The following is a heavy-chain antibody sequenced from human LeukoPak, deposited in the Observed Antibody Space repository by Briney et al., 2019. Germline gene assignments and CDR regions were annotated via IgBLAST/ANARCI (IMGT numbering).Heavy chain of an antibody. J-gene: IGHJ6*02. Sequence: YPSQTLSLTCTVSGGSISSGGYSWSWIRQHPGKGLEWIGYIYYSGSTYYNPSLKSRVTISVDTSKNQFSLKLSSVTAADTAVYYCARERRDRLRWTKDQYGMDVWGQGTTVTVSS. D-gene: IGHD4-23*01. CDR1: GGSISSGGYS. CDR2: IYYSGST. V-gene: IGHV4-31*03. CDR3: ARERRDRLRWTKDQYGMDV.